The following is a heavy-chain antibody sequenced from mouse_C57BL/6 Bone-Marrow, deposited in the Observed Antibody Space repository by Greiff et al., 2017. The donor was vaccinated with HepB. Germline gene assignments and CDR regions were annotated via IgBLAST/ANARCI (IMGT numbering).Heavy chain of an antibody. J-gene: IGHJ3*01. CDR2: ISDGGSYT. CDR1: GFTFSSYA. CDR3: ARSHYYGSSGFAY. V-gene: IGHV5-4*03. Sequence: EVMLVESGGGLVKPGGSLKLSCAASGFTFSSYAMSWVRQTPEKRLEWVATISDGGSYTYYPDNVKGRFTISRDNAKNNLYLQMSHLKSEDTAMYYCARSHYYGSSGFAYWGQGTLVTVSA. D-gene: IGHD1-1*01.